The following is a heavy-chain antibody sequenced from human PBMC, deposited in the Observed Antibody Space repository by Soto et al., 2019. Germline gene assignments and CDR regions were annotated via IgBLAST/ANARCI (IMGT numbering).Heavy chain of an antibody. D-gene: IGHD3-3*01. Sequence: ASVKVSCKASGYTFTSYDINWVRQATGQGLEWMGWMNPSSGNTGYAQKFQGRVTMTRNTSISTAYMELSSLRSEDTAVYYCARGQGYDFWSGYLWFDPWGQGTLVTVSS. J-gene: IGHJ5*02. CDR3: ARGQGYDFWSGYLWFDP. V-gene: IGHV1-8*01. CDR2: MNPSSGNT. CDR1: GYTFTSYD.